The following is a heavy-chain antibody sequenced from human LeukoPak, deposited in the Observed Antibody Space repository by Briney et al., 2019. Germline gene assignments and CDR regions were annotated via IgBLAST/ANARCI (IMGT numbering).Heavy chain of an antibody. D-gene: IGHD6-13*01. CDR2: IYHSGST. Sequence: SETLSLTCTVSGGSISSSSYYWGWIRQPPGKGLEWIGSIYHSGSTYYNPSLKSRVTISVDTSKNQFSLKLSSVTAADTAVHYCARRIAAADYFDYWGQGTLVTVSS. CDR1: GGSISSSSYY. J-gene: IGHJ4*02. CDR3: ARRIAAADYFDY. V-gene: IGHV4-39*01.